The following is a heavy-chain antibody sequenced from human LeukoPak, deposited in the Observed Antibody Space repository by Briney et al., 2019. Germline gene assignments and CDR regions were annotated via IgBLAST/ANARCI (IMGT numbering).Heavy chain of an antibody. CDR2: ITMSGDST. D-gene: IGHD1-14*01. J-gene: IGHJ4*02. Sequence: GGSLRLSCAASGFTFSSYAFNRVRQAPGKGLEWVSGITMSGDSTYYADSVKGRFTISRDNSKNTLYLQMTSLRAEDTALYYCARTPNRFYDFWGQGTLVTVSS. CDR3: ARTPNRFYDF. CDR1: GFTFSSYA. V-gene: IGHV3-23*01.